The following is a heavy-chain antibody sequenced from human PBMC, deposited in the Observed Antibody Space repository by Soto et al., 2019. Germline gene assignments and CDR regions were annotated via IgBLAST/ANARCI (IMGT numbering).Heavy chain of an antibody. Sequence: QVQLVQSGAEVKKPGASVKVSCKASGYTFTSYAMHWVRQAPGQRLEWMGWINAGNGNTKYSQKFQGRVTITRDTSASTAYMELSSLRSEDTAVYCCASLVCHWTATGWFDPWGQGTLVTVSS. J-gene: IGHJ5*02. CDR1: GYTFTSYA. V-gene: IGHV1-3*01. CDR3: ASLVCHWTATGWFDP. CDR2: INAGNGNT. D-gene: IGHD2-8*01.